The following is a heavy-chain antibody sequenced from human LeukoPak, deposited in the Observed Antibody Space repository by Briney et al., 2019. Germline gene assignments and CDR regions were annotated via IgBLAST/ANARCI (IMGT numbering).Heavy chain of an antibody. D-gene: IGHD2-15*01. CDR3: ARPYCSGGSCYSFWFDP. V-gene: IGHV1-3*01. CDR1: GYTFTSYA. CDR2: INAGNGNT. J-gene: IGHJ5*02. Sequence: ASVKVSCKASGYTFTSYAMHWVRQAPGQRLEWMGWINAGNGNTKYSQKFQGRVTITRGTSASTAYMELSSLRSEDTAVYYCARPYCSGGSCYSFWFDPWGQGTLVTVSS.